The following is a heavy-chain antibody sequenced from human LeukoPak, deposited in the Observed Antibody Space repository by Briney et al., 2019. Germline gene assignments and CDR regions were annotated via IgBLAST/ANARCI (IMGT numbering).Heavy chain of an antibody. D-gene: IGHD3-10*01. Sequence: SETLSLTCSVSSYSINSNYYWGWIRQSPGKGLEWIGSIYHTGSTYYNPSLKSRVTISLDASNKQFSLRLSSVTAADTAVYYCARAPGGYGSGSRGAFDIWGQGTMVTVSS. CDR3: ARAPGGYGSGSRGAFDI. CDR1: SYSINSNYY. J-gene: IGHJ3*02. V-gene: IGHV4-38-2*02. CDR2: IYHTGST.